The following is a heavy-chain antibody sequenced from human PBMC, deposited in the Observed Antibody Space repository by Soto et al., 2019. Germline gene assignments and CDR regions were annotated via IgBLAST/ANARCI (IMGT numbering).Heavy chain of an antibody. J-gene: IGHJ4*02. CDR3: ANEGEAGHKLGCVEF. Sequence: EVQLLESGGGLVQPGGSLRRSCAASGFTFSSYAMNWVRQAPGKGLEWVSGISGSGGSTYYAASAKGRFTISRDKSKNALYLHMNSLRAEETAVDYCANEGEAGHKLGCVEFCGQRNLVTV. D-gene: IGHD2-2*03. CDR2: ISGSGGST. CDR1: GFTFSSYA. V-gene: IGHV3-23*01.